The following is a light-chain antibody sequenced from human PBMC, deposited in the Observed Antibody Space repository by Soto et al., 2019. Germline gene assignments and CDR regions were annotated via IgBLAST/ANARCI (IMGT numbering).Light chain of an antibody. CDR3: EYYGTSIT. Sequence: EIVLTRSPGTLALSPGERATLAFVASQSVSSSYLAWYQQKPGQAPRLLIYGASSRATGIPDRFSGSGSGTDFTLTFSRLEPEDFAVYYCEYYGTSITFGGGTKVDIK. J-gene: IGKJ4*01. CDR2: GAS. CDR1: QSVSSSY. V-gene: IGKV3-20*01.